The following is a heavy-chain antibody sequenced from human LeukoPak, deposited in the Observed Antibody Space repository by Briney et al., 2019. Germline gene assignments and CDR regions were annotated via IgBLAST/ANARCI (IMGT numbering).Heavy chain of an antibody. J-gene: IGHJ6*03. CDR1: GGSFSGYY. V-gene: IGHV4-59*01. D-gene: IGHD6-6*01. CDR2: IYYSGST. CDR3: ARDWGVSARPGYMDV. Sequence: SETLSLTCAVYGGSFSGYYWTWIRQPPGKELEWIGYIYYSGSTKYNPSLRSRVTISVDTSKNQFSLRLSSVTAADTAVYYCARDWGVSARPGYMDVWGKGTTVTVSS.